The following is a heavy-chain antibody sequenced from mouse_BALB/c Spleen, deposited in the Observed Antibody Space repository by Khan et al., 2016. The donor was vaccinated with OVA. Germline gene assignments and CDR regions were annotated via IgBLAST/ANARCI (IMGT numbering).Heavy chain of an antibody. Sequence: VQLKESGGGLVQPGGSLKLSCAASGFTFSSYGMSWVRQTPDKRLELVATINSNGGSTYSPDSVKGRFTISRDNAKNTLYLQMSSLKSEDTAMYYCARMARTINWGQGTTLTVSS. CDR3: ARMARTIN. CDR1: GFTFSSYG. CDR2: INSNGGST. J-gene: IGHJ2*01. V-gene: IGHV5-6-3*01.